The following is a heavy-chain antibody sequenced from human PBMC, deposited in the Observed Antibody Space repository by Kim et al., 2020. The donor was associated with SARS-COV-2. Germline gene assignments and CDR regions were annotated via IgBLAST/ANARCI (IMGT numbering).Heavy chain of an antibody. Sequence: HPSRKSRVTVSVDTSKNQFSLKLRSVTAADTAVYYCARVGLYSGSYYFDFWGQGTLVTVSS. J-gene: IGHJ4*02. D-gene: IGHD1-26*01. CDR3: ARVGLYSGSYYFDF. V-gene: IGHV4-59*01.